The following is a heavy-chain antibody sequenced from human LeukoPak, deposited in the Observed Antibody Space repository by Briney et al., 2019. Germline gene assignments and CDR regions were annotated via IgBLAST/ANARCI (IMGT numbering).Heavy chain of an antibody. CDR3: AREGVRAARDY. CDR2: IKQDETEK. V-gene: IGHV3-7*01. D-gene: IGHD6-6*01. J-gene: IGHJ4*02. Sequence: GGSLRLSCAASGFTFSIYWISWVRQAPGKGLEWVANIKQDETEKNYVDSVKGRFTISRDNAKNSLYLQMNSLRAEDTAVYYCAREGVRAARDYWGQGTLVTVSS. CDR1: GFTFSIYW.